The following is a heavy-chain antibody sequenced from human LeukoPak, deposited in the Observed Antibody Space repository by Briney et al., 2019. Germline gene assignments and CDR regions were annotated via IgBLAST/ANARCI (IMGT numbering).Heavy chain of an antibody. V-gene: IGHV1-69*05. CDR3: ASGVGSSSPFDAFDI. Sequence: GSSVKVSCEASGGTFSSYAISWVRQAPGQGLEWMGGIIPIFGTANYAQKFQGRVTITTDESTSAAYMELSSLRSEDTAVYYCASGVGSSSPFDAFDIWGQGTMVTVSS. CDR1: GGTFSSYA. J-gene: IGHJ3*02. CDR2: IIPIFGTA. D-gene: IGHD6-6*01.